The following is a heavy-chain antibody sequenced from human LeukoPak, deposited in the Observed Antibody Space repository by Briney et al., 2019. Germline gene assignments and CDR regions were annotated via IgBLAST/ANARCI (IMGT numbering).Heavy chain of an antibody. D-gene: IGHD3-3*01. CDR3: TTSDFWSGYYTSDY. CDR1: GFTFINAW. V-gene: IGHV3-15*01. CDR2: IKNKTDGGTT. J-gene: IGHJ4*02. Sequence: GSLRLSCAASGFTFINAWMSWVRQAPGKGLEWVGRIKNKTDGGTTDYAAPVKGRFTISRDDSKNTLYLQMNSLKTEDTAVYYCTTSDFWSGYYTSDYWGQGTLVTVSS.